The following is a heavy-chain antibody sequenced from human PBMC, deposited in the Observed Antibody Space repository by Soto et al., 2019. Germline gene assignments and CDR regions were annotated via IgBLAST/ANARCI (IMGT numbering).Heavy chain of an antibody. D-gene: IGHD1-1*01. Sequence: QVQLVESGGGVVQPGRSLRLSCAASGFTFSSYAMHWVRQAPGKGLEWVAVISYDGSNKYYADSVKGRFTISRDNSKXXLSLEMNRLGAEDTAVYCCARPRCRTVYNWGYFDLWGRGTLVTVSS. V-gene: IGHV3-30-3*01. J-gene: IGHJ2*01. CDR3: ARPRCRTVYNWGYFDL. CDR1: GFTFSSYA. CDR2: ISYDGSNK.